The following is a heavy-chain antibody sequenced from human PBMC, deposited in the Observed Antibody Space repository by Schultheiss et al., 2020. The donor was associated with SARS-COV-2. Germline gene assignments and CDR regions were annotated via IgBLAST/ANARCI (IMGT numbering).Heavy chain of an antibody. J-gene: IGHJ4*02. CDR2: MNPNSGNT. Sequence: ASVKVSCKASGYTFTGYYMHWVRQAPGQGLEWMGWMNPNSGNTGYAQKFQGRVTMTRNTSISTAYMELSSLRSEDTAVYYCATGGHCGGDCLDYWGQGTLVTVSS. CDR1: GYTFTGYY. D-gene: IGHD2-21*01. V-gene: IGHV1-8*02. CDR3: ATGGHCGGDCLDY.